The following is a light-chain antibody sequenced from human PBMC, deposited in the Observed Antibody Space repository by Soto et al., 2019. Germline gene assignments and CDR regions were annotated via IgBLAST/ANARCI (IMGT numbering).Light chain of an antibody. CDR2: YDS. CDR3: QVWDSSSDPWV. Sequence: SYELTQPPSVSVAPGQTARITCGGNNIGSESVHWYQQKPGQAPVLVIYYDSDRPSGIPERFSGSNSGNTATLTISRVEAGDEADYYCQVWDSSSDPWVFGGGTKLTVL. V-gene: IGLV3-21*04. CDR1: NIGSES. J-gene: IGLJ3*02.